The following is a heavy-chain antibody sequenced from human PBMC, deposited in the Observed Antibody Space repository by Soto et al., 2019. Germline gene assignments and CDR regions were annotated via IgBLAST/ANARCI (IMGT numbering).Heavy chain of an antibody. CDR1: GFTFSSYA. Sequence: PGGSLRLSCAASGFTFSSYAMHWVRQAPCKGLEWVAVISYDGSNKYYADSVKGRFTISRDNSKNTLYLQMNSLRAEDTAVYYCARIIEDYSSGWYCGCGEYGMDVWGQGTTVTVS. D-gene: IGHD6-19*01. CDR2: ISYDGSNK. J-gene: IGHJ6*02. V-gene: IGHV3-30-3*01. CDR3: ARIIEDYSSGWYCGCGEYGMDV.